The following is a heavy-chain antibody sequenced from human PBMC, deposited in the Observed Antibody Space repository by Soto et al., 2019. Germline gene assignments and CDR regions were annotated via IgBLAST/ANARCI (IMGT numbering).Heavy chain of an antibody. Sequence: EVQLVESGGGLVMPGGSLRLSCAASGFTFASYHMTWVRQAPGKGLDWVSSINPSSSHIYYSDSVRGRFTISRDDSKNSLHLDMNSLRTEDVAIYYCVRGYCGGGGCYLRREALEVWGQGTAVTVSS. CDR2: INPSSSHI. V-gene: IGHV3-21*02. D-gene: IGHD2-15*01. CDR3: VRGYCGGGGCYLRREALEV. J-gene: IGHJ6*02. CDR1: GFTFASYH.